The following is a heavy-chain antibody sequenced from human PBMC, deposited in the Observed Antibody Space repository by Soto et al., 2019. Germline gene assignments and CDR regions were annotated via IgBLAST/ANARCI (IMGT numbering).Heavy chain of an antibody. CDR2: ISAYHGNT. CDR3: SRDKVVRGENYFDY. V-gene: IGHV1-18*01. Sequence: QLVQSGAEVKKPGASVKVSCKASGYTFTSYGISWVRQAPGQGREWMGWISAYHGNTDQAQNLQGRLTMTTDTPTSTAYMELRSLRSDDTAVYYCSRDKVVRGENYFDYWGQGTLVTVSS. D-gene: IGHD3-10*01. J-gene: IGHJ4*02. CDR1: GYTFTSYG.